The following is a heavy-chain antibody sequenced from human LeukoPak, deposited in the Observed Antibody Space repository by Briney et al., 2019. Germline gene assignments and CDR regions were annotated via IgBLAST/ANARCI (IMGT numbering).Heavy chain of an antibody. Sequence: ASVKVSCKASGYTFSAYCMHWVRQAPGQGLEWMGIINPSGGSTSYAQKFQGRVTMTRDMSTSTVYMELSSLRSEDTAVYYCARDQTLEGVGATTEAFDIWGQGTMVTVSS. CDR3: ARDQTLEGVGATTEAFDI. V-gene: IGHV1-46*01. CDR1: GYTFSAYC. D-gene: IGHD1-26*01. J-gene: IGHJ3*02. CDR2: INPSGGST.